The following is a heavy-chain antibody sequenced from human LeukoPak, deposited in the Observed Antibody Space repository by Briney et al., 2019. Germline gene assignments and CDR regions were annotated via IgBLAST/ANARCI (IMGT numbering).Heavy chain of an antibody. CDR1: GGSISSSSYY. J-gene: IGHJ5*02. CDR2: IYYSGST. V-gene: IGHV4-39*07. Sequence: SETLSLTCTVSGGSISSSSYYWGWIRQPPGKGLEWIGSIYYSGSTYYNPSLKSRVTISVDTSKNQFSLKLSSVTAADTAVYYCARDLGPRRGWFDPWGQGTLVTVSS. CDR3: ARDLGPRRGWFDP.